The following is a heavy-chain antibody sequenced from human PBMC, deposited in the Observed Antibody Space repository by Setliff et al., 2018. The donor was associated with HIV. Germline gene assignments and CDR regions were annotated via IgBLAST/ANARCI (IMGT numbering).Heavy chain of an antibody. J-gene: IGHJ5*02. V-gene: IGHV1-69*04. D-gene: IGHD3-16*01. CDR1: GGTFSSYV. CDR3: AKDRGRGNWLDP. Sequence: SVKVSCKASGGTFSSYVINWVRQTPGQGLAWMGSIIPSLGVTNYAQKFLGRVTITADKSTNTAYMELSSLTSDDTAVYYCAKDRGRGNWLDPWGQGTLVTVSS. CDR2: IIPSLGVT.